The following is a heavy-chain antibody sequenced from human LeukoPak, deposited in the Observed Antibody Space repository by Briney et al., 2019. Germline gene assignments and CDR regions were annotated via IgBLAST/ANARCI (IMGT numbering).Heavy chain of an antibody. CDR1: GFTFSSYA. CDR2: ISYDGSNK. D-gene: IGHD1-26*01. CDR3: ARDLGATTDPFDY. J-gene: IGHJ4*02. V-gene: IGHV3-30*04. Sequence: GGSLRLSCAASGFTFSSYARHWVRQAPGKGLEWVAVISYDGSNKYYADSVKGRFTISRDNSKKTLYLQMNSLRAEDTAVYYCARDLGATTDPFDYWGQGTLVTVSS.